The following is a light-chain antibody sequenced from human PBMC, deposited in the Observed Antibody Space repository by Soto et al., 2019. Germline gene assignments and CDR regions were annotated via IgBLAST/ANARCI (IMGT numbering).Light chain of an antibody. Sequence: QSVLTQPASVSGSPRQSITISCTGASSDVGGYTYVSWYQQHPGKAPKLMIYEVNNRPSGVSHRFSGSKSGNTASLAITGLQAEDEADYYCQSYDSGLSGSEVFGTGTKLTVL. CDR2: EVN. J-gene: IGLJ1*01. V-gene: IGLV2-14*01. CDR3: QSYDSGLSGSEV. CDR1: SSDVGGYTY.